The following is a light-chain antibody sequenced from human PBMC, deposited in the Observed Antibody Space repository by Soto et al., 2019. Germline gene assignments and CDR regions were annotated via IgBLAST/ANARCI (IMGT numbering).Light chain of an antibody. CDR2: DVS. Sequence: QSVLTQPASVSGSPGQSITISCTGTSSEIGDSNYVSWYQQHPGKAPKLVIYDVSNRPLGVSNRFSGSKSANTASLTISGLQAEDEADYYCSSFRSSSTSYVFGTGTKVTVL. CDR3: SSFRSSSTSYV. J-gene: IGLJ1*01. CDR1: SSEIGDSNY. V-gene: IGLV2-14*03.